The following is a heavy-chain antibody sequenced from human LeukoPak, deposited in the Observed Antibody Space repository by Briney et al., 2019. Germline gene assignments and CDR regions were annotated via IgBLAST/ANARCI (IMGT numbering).Heavy chain of an antibody. CDR2: INQDGSQK. CDR3: GRDMDI. V-gene: IGHV3-7*01. CDR1: GFTFSDYW. Sequence: PGGSLRLSCAASGFTFSDYWMSWVRQAPGKGLEWVANINQDGSQKNYVASVKGRFTISRDNAKNLLFLQMNSLRVEDTALYYCGRDMDIWGQGTSVTVSS. J-gene: IGHJ6*02.